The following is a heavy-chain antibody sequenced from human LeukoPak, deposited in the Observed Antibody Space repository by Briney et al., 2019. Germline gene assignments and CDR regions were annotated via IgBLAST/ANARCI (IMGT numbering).Heavy chain of an antibody. J-gene: IGHJ3*02. D-gene: IGHD3-22*01. CDR2: ISAYNGNT. CDR3: ASFDSSGYYGRAAFDI. CDR1: GYTFTSYG. Sequence: GASVKVSCKASGYTFTSYGISWVRQAPGQGVEWMGWISAYNGNTNYAQKLQGRVTMTTDTSTSTAYMELRSLRSDDTAVYYCASFDSSGYYGRAAFDIWGQGTMVTVSS. V-gene: IGHV1-18*01.